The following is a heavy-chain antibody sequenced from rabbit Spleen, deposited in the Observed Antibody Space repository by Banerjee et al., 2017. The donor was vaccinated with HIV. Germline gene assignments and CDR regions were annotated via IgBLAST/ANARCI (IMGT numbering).Heavy chain of an antibody. D-gene: IGHD6-1*01. V-gene: IGHV1S45*01. CDR1: GFDFSSAVY. J-gene: IGHJ4*01. CDR3: ARATYTTDHFNL. CDR2: IYTGSSGNT. Sequence: QEQLVESGGGLVQPEGSLTLTCKASGFDFSSAVYMCWVRQAPGKGLEWIACIYTGSSGNTHYASWAKGRFTISKTSSTTVTLQMTSLTAADTATYFCARATYTTDHFNLWGPGTLVTVS.